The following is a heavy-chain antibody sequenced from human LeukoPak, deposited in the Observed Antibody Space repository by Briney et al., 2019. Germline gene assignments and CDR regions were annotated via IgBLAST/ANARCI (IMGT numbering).Heavy chain of an antibody. CDR3: ARVSGGRFLEWSCYYYMDV. CDR1: GFTFSSYW. J-gene: IGHJ6*03. Sequence: GGSLRLSCAASGFTFSSYWMSWVRQAPGKGLEWVANIKQDGSEKYYVDSVKGRFTIPRDNAKNSLYLQMNSLRAEDTAVYYCARVSGGRFLEWSCYYYMDVWGKGTTVTISS. V-gene: IGHV3-7*01. CDR2: IKQDGSEK. D-gene: IGHD3-3*01.